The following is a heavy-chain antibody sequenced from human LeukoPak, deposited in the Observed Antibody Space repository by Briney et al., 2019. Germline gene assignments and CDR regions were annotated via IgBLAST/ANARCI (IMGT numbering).Heavy chain of an antibody. CDR2: IYYSGST. J-gene: IGHJ4*02. V-gene: IGHV4-59*08. CDR3: ARHKGMYGDPYFDY. CDR1: GGSISSYY. D-gene: IGHD4-17*01. Sequence: SETLSLTCTVSGGSISSYYWSWIRLPPGKGLEWIGYIYYSGSTNYNPSLKSRVTISVDTSKNQFSLKLSSVTAADTAVYYCARHKGMYGDPYFDYWGQGTLVTVSS.